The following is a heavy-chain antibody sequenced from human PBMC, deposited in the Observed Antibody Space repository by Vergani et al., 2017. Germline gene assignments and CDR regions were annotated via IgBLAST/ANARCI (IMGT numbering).Heavy chain of an antibody. Sequence: QVQLQESGPGLVKPSETLSLTCPVSGGSISSYYWSWFRQPPGKGLEWIGYIYYSGSTNSNPSLKSRVTISVDTSKNQFSLKLSSVTAADTAVYYCARVIQYRGNNWFDPWGQGTLVTVSS. CDR1: GGSISSYY. V-gene: IGHV4-59*01. CDR2: IYYSGST. D-gene: IGHD4-11*01. J-gene: IGHJ5*02. CDR3: ARVIQYRGNNWFDP.